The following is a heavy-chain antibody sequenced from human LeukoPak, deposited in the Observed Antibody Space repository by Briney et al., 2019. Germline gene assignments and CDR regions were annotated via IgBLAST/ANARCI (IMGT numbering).Heavy chain of an antibody. CDR3: ARDNYDSSGYYYNFDS. CDR2: ISSDGSST. D-gene: IGHD3-22*01. J-gene: IGHJ4*02. Sequence: GGSLRLSCAAPGFTFSSYWMQWVRPTPGMGLVWVSRISSDGSSTSFADSVKGRFTISRDNARNTLYLQMSSLRAEDTAVYYCARDNYDSSGYYYNFDSWGQGTLVTVSS. V-gene: IGHV3-74*01. CDR1: GFTFSSYW.